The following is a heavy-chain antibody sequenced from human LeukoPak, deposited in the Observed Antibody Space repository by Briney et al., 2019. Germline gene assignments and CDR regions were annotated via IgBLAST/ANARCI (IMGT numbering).Heavy chain of an antibody. V-gene: IGHV1-24*01. CDR3: ATGISIPLWSTLGY. D-gene: IGHD5-18*01. Sequence: ASVKVSCKVSGYTLTELSMHWVRQAPRKGLEWMGGFDPEDGETIYAQKFQGRVTMTEDTSTDTAYMELSSLRSEDTAVYYCATGISIPLWSTLGYWGQGTLVTVSS. CDR2: FDPEDGET. CDR1: GYTLTELS. J-gene: IGHJ4*02.